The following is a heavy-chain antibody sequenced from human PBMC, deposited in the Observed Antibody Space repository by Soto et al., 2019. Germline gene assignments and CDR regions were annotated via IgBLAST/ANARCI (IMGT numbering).Heavy chain of an antibody. CDR1: GGSFSGYY. D-gene: IGHD6-13*01. CDR3: AKGYPRIAPAGMVGYDYFSLDV. J-gene: IGHJ6*04. V-gene: IGHV4-34*01. CDR2: INHSGST. Sequence: SETLSLTCAVYGGSFSGYYWSCIRQPPGKGLEWIGEINHSGSTNYNPSLKSRVTISVDTSKNQFSLKLSSVTAADTAVYYCAKGYPRIAPAGMVGYDYFSLDVLGESRTVAGSS.